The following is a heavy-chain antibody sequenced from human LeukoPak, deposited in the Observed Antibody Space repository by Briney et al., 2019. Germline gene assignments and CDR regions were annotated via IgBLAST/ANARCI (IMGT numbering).Heavy chain of an antibody. CDR2: IYYSGST. J-gene: IGHJ5*02. Sequence: SETLSLTCTVSGGSISDYHWSWIRQPPGKGLEWIGYIYYSGSTNYNPSLKSRVTISVDMSKNQFSLKLSSVTAADTAVYYCARTQSHSSSPNNWFDPWGQGTLVTVSS. V-gene: IGHV4-59*08. D-gene: IGHD6-6*01. CDR3: ARTQSHSSSPNNWFDP. CDR1: GGSISDYH.